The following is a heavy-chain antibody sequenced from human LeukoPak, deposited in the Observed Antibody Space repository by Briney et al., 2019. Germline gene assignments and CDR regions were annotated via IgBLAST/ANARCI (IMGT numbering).Heavy chain of an antibody. V-gene: IGHV3-7*01. CDR1: GFTFSDYW. D-gene: IGHD2-8*02. CDR2: IKPDGSEK. CDR3: ASYLYGWSDLGY. Sequence: PGGSLRLSCAASGFTFSDYWMTWVRQAPGKGLEWVANIKPDGSEKYYVDPVRGRFTISRDNAKNSLYLQMNSLRVEDTAVYYCASYLYGWSDLGYWGQGTLVTVSS. J-gene: IGHJ4*02.